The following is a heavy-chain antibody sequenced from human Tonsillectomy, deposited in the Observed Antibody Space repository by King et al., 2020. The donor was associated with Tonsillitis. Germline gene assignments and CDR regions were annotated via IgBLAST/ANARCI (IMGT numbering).Heavy chain of an antibody. J-gene: IGHJ5*02. D-gene: IGHD3-3*02. CDR2: SYYSGST. V-gene: IGHV4-39*07. CDR3: ARDQAFFDP. CDR1: GGSISSSSYY. Sequence: QLQESGPGLVKPSETLSLTCTVSGGSISSSSYYWGWIRQPPGKGLEWIGSSYYSGSTYYTPSLKSRVTISVDTSKNQFSLKLSSVTAADTAVYYCARDQAFFDPWGQGTLVTVSS.